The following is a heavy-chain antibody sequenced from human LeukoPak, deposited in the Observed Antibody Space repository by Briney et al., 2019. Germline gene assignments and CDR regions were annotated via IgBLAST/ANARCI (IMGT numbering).Heavy chain of an antibody. D-gene: IGHD3-3*01. CDR2: IYSGGSI. CDR1: GFTVSSNY. V-gene: IGHV3-53*05. Sequence: RTGGSLRLSCAASGFTVSSNYMSWVRQAPGKGLEWVSVIYSGGSIYYADSVKGRFTISRDNSKNTLYLQMDSLRAEDTAVYYCARDRAWNYFDYWGQGTLVTVSS. CDR3: ARDRAWNYFDY. J-gene: IGHJ4*02.